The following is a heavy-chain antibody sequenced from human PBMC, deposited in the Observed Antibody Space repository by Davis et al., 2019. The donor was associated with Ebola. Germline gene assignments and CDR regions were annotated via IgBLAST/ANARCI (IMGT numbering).Heavy chain of an antibody. V-gene: IGHV6-1*01. Sequence: LRLSCAISGDSVSINNGGWNWIRQSPSRGLEWLGRTYYNSKWYDDYAVSVKGRITINPDTSKNQFSLQLNSVTPEDTAVYYCAKGWLRSGFDSWGQGTLVTVSS. J-gene: IGHJ4*02. CDR1: GDSVSINNGG. CDR2: TYYNSKWYD. CDR3: AKGWLRSGFDS. D-gene: IGHD5-12*01.